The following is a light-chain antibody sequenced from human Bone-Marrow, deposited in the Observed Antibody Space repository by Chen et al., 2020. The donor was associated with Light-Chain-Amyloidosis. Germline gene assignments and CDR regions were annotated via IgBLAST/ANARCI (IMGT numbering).Light chain of an antibody. Sequence: DIVMTQSPDSLAVSLGERATLNCKSSQSLFFSSNNKNYLAWYQQKPRQPPKLLIYWASTRESGVPDRFSGSGPETDFTLTISSLQAEDVSVYYCQQYYSTPCTFGGGTKVEIK. J-gene: IGKJ4*01. V-gene: IGKV4-1*01. CDR1: QSLFFSSNNKNY. CDR3: QQYYSTPCT. CDR2: WAS.